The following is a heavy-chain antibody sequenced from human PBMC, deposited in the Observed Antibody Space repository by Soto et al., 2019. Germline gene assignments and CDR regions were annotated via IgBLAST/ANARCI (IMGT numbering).Heavy chain of an antibody. CDR1: GGTFSSYT. CDR3: ARDTSSSWPGDY. J-gene: IGHJ4*02. D-gene: IGHD6-13*01. Sequence: QVQLVQSGAEVKKPGSSVKVSCKASGGTFSSYTISWVRQAPGQGLEWMGRIIPILGIANYAQKFQGRVTITAVNSTSTAYMELSSLRSEDTAVYYCARDTSSSWPGDYWGQGTLVTVSS. CDR2: IIPILGIA. V-gene: IGHV1-69*08.